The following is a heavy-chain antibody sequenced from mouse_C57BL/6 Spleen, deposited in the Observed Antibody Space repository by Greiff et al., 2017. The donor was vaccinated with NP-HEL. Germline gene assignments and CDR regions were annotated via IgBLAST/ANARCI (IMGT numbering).Heavy chain of an antibody. CDR3: ARGARFAS. V-gene: IGHV5-17*01. CDR2: ISSGSSTI. J-gene: IGHJ3*01. Sequence: VQLKESGGGLVKPGGSLKLSCAASGFTFSDYGMHWVRQAPEKGLEWVAYISSGSSTIYYADTVKGRFTISRDNAKNTLFLQMTSLRSEDTAMYYCARGARFASWGQGTLVTVSA. CDR1: GFTFSDYG.